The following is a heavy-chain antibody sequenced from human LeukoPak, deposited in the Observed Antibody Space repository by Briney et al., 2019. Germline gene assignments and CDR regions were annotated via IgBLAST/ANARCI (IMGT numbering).Heavy chain of an antibody. CDR2: ISGSGGST. CDR3: AKGLITIFGVADDDY. Sequence: GGSLRLSCAASGFTFSSYAMSWVRQAPGKGLEWVSAISGSGGSTYDADSVKGRFTISRDNSKNTLYLQMTSLRAEDTAVYYCAKGLITIFGVADDDYWGQGTLVTVSS. D-gene: IGHD3-3*01. J-gene: IGHJ4*02. V-gene: IGHV3-23*01. CDR1: GFTFSSYA.